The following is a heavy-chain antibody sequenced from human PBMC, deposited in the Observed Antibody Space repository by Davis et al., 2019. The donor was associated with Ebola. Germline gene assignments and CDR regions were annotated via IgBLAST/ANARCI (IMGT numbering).Heavy chain of an antibody. CDR1: GYTFTSYG. V-gene: IGHV1-18*01. CDR2: ISAYNGNT. D-gene: IGHD6-13*01. CDR3: ARGGKPSGYSSSLRVSFDY. J-gene: IGHJ4*02. Sequence: ASVKVSCKASGYTFTSYGISWVRQAPGQGLEWMGWISAYNGNTNYAQKLQGRVTMTTDTSTSTAYMELRSLRSDDTAVYYCARGGKPSGYSSSLRVSFDYWGQGTLVTVSS.